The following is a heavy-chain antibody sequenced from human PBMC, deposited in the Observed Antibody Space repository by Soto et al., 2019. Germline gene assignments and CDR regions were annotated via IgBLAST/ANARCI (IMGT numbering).Heavy chain of an antibody. CDR2: IYWDDDK. CDR1: GFSLTTSGVG. D-gene: IGHD3-10*01. V-gene: IGHV2-5*02. Sequence: QITLKESGPTLVRPTQTLTLTCTFSGFSLTTSGVGVGWIRQPPGKALEWLAVIYWDDDKRYSSSLKSRLTIXXDXPXNQVVLTMTHMDPVDTATYYCAHHPYYGLGSYSFDYWGQGTLVTVSS. CDR3: AHHPYYGLGSYSFDY. J-gene: IGHJ4*02.